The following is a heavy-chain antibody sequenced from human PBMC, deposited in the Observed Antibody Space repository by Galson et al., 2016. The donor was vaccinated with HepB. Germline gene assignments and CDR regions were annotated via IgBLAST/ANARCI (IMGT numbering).Heavy chain of an antibody. Sequence: SLRLSCAASGFTFSGSAMHWVRQASGKGLEWVGHIRSKVNSYATAYAASVKGRFTISRDDSKNTAYLQMNSLKTEDTAVYYCTRLRDYYDSSPRRGYYYGMDVWGQGTTVTVSS. CDR2: IRSKVNSYAT. D-gene: IGHD3-22*01. CDR1: GFTFSGSA. J-gene: IGHJ6*02. V-gene: IGHV3-73*01. CDR3: TRLRDYYDSSPRRGYYYGMDV.